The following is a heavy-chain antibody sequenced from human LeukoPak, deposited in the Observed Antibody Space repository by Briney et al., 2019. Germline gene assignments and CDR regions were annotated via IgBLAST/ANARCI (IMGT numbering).Heavy chain of an antibody. V-gene: IGHV3-30*04. CDR3: AREGRVITTFDY. J-gene: IGHJ4*02. CDR2: ISYDGSNK. CDR1: GFTFSSYA. D-gene: IGHD3-22*01. Sequence: GGSLRLSCAASGFTFSSYAMHWVRQAPGKGLEWVAVISYDGSNKYYADSVKGRFTISRDNSKNTLYLQMNSLRAEDTAVYYCAREGRVITTFDYWGQGTLVTVSS.